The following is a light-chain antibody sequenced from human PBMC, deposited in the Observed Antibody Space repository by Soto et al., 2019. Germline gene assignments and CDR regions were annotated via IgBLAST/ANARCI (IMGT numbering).Light chain of an antibody. CDR1: QSVTSPF. Sequence: EIVLTQSPGTLSLSPGERATLSCRASQSVTSPFLAWYQQKPGQPPRLLINSTSGRATVIPNRFSGSGSGTDFTLSISSLEPADSADYYCQQYGSSPRTFGQGTNV. V-gene: IGKV3-20*01. J-gene: IGKJ1*01. CDR3: QQYGSSPRT. CDR2: STS.